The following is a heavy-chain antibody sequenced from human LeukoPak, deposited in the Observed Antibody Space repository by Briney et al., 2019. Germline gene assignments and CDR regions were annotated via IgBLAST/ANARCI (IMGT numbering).Heavy chain of an antibody. Sequence: KPSQTLSLTCTVSGGSISSGSYYWSWIRQPAGKGLEWIGRIYTSGSTNYNPSLKSRVTISVDTSKNQFSLKLSSVTAADTAVYYCARGLYYYDSSGYLYYFDYWSQGTLVTVSS. V-gene: IGHV4-61*02. D-gene: IGHD3-22*01. J-gene: IGHJ4*02. CDR2: IYTSGST. CDR3: ARGLYYYDSSGYLYYFDY. CDR1: GGSISSGSYY.